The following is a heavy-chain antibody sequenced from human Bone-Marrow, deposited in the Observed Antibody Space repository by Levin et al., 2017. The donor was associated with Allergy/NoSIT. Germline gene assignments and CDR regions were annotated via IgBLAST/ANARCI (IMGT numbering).Heavy chain of an antibody. V-gene: IGHV4-4*02. Sequence: SETLSLTCAVSGAPISSNNWWSWVRQAPGKGLEWLGEIYHNGDINYIPSLKSRLTLSVDKSKNQFSLRLTSVTAADTAIYFCARVHYTSAGGDYYYYDGMDVWGQGTTVTVSS. CDR2: IYHNGDI. CDR3: ARVHYTSAGGDYYYYDGMDV. CDR1: GAPISSNNW. D-gene: IGHD2-2*02. J-gene: IGHJ6*02.